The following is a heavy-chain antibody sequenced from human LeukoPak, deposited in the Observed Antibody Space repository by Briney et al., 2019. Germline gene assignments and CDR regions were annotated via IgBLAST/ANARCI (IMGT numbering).Heavy chain of an antibody. CDR1: GFTFSSYG. V-gene: IGHV3-30*18. Sequence: GGSLRLSCAASGFTFSSYGMHWVRRAPGKGLEWVAVISYDGSNKYYADSVKGRFTISRDNSKNTLYLQMNSLRAEDTAVYYCAKGDIVVVPAVKLRVGMDVWGKGTTVTVSS. J-gene: IGHJ6*04. CDR3: AKGDIVVVPAVKLRVGMDV. CDR2: ISYDGSNK. D-gene: IGHD2-2*01.